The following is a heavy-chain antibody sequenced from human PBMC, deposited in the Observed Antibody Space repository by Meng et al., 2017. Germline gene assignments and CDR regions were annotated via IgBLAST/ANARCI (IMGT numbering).Heavy chain of an antibody. CDR3: ARGSGYSYGFNWYFDL. J-gene: IGHJ2*01. D-gene: IGHD5-18*01. Sequence: QVPLEQSRQGRAEPAETLPLPCAVFGGSVSRSNWWSWVRQPPGKGLEWIGEIYHSGSTNYNPSLKSRVTISVDKSKNQFSLKLSSVTAADTAVYYCARGSGYSYGFNWYFDLWGRGTLVTVSS. CDR1: GGSVSRSNW. CDR2: IYHSGST. V-gene: IGHV4-4*02.